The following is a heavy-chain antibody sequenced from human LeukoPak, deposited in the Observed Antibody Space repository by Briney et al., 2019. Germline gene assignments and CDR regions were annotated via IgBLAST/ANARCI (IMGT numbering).Heavy chain of an antibody. CDR1: GFTVDTYW. D-gene: IGHD3-16*01. J-gene: IGHJ4*02. Sequence: PGGSLRLSCVASGFTVDTYWMSWVRQAPGKGLDWVAHIKEDGTRKYYVDSVRGRFTISRDNAKNSLFLQINSLRVEDTAVFYCVAWGSLVVWGQGTLVTVSS. CDR3: VAWGSLVV. V-gene: IGHV3-7*01. CDR2: IKEDGTRK.